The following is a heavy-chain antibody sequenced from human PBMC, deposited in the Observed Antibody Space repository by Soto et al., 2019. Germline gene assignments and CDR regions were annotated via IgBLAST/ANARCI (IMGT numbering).Heavy chain of an antibody. Sequence: QVHLVESGGGAVQAGRSLRVSCATSGFIFSAYAMHWVRQAPGKGLEWVAFINFDGSSKFYGDSVKGRFTVSRDNSKNTLFLQLNRLRGEDTAVYYCARCKQKVIHCAMDVWGQGATVTVTS. CDR2: INFDGSSK. CDR1: GFIFSAYA. CDR3: ARCKQKVIHCAMDV. J-gene: IGHJ6*02. D-gene: IGHD2-21*01. V-gene: IGHV3-33*01.